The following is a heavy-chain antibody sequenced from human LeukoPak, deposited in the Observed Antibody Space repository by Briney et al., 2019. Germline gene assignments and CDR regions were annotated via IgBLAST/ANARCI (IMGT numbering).Heavy chain of an antibody. J-gene: IGHJ4*02. CDR1: GFTFSSYS. CDR3: AKDGLWFGEFVNYFDY. D-gene: IGHD3-10*01. Sequence: GGSLRLSCAASGFTFSSYSMNWVRQAPGKGLEWVSSISSSSSYIYYADSVKGRFTISRDNSKNTLYLQMNSLRAEDTAVYYCAKDGLWFGEFVNYFDYWGQGTLVTVSS. CDR2: ISSSSSYI. V-gene: IGHV3-21*04.